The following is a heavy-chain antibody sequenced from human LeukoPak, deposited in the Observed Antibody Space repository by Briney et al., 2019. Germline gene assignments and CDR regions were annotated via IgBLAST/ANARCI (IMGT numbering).Heavy chain of an antibody. CDR2: ISSSSSYI. CDR3: ASGSPYYDSSGYPL. D-gene: IGHD3-22*01. J-gene: IGHJ4*02. Sequence: KPGGSLRLSCAASGFTFSSYSMNWVRQAPGKGLEWVSSISSSSSYIYYADSVKGRFTISRDNAKSSLYLQMNSLRAEDTAVYYCASGSPYYDSSGYPLWGQGTLVTVSS. CDR1: GFTFSSYS. V-gene: IGHV3-21*01.